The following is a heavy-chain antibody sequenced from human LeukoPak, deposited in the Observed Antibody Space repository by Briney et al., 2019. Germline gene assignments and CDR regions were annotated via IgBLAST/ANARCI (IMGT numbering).Heavy chain of an antibody. J-gene: IGHJ3*02. CDR1: GGSFSGYY. D-gene: IGHD2-8*01. CDR3: ARAMLFRMYFDI. Sequence: SETLSLTCAVYGGSFSGYYWSWIRQPPGKGLEWIGEINHSGSTNYNPSLKGRVTISVDTSKNQFSLKLSSVTAADTAVYYCARAMLFRMYFDIWGQGTMVTVSS. CDR2: INHSGST. V-gene: IGHV4-34*01.